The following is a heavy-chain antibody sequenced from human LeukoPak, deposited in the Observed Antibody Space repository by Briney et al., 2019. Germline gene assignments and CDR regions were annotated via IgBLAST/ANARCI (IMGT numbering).Heavy chain of an antibody. CDR2: INPSGGST. J-gene: IGHJ4*02. CDR3: ARDLWEGIYYRSGSYAPLDF. D-gene: IGHD3-10*01. CDR1: GYTFTSYY. V-gene: IGHV1-46*01. Sequence: RASVKVSCKASGYTFTSYYMHWVRQAPGQGLEWMGIINPSGGSTSYAQKFQGRVTMTRDTSTSTVYMELSSLRSEDTAVYYCARDLWEGIYYRSGSYAPLDFWGQGALVTVSS.